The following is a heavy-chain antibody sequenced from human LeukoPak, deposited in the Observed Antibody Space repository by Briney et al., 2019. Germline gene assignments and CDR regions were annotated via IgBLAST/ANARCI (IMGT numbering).Heavy chain of an antibody. Sequence: SVKVSSKASGGTFSSYAISCVRHAPGQGLEWMGGIIPIFGTANYAQKFQGRVTITADESTSTAYMELTSLRSEDTAVYYCARAEYSSSWFDYWGQGTLVTVSS. CDR3: ARAEYSSSWFDY. D-gene: IGHD6-13*01. V-gene: IGHV1-69*13. CDR1: GGTFSSYA. CDR2: IIPIFGTA. J-gene: IGHJ4*02.